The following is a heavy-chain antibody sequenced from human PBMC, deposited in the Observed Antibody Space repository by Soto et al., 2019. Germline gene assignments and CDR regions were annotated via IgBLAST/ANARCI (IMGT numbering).Heavy chain of an antibody. J-gene: IGHJ4*02. CDR1: GFTFSGKT. CDR2: IAPDASQI. Sequence: GGSLRLSCAASGFTFSGKTMYWVRQAPGKGLEWVALIAPDASQIYYADSVKGRFTISRDNSKNTLYLQMNSLRAEDTAVYYCARDFIAYALNAYFDYWGQGTLVTVSS. D-gene: IGHD3-16*01. CDR3: ARDFIAYALNAYFDY. V-gene: IGHV3-30-3*01.